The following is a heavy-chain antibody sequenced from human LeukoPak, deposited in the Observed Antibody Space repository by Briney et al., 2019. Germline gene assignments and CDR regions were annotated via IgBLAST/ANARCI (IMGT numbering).Heavy chain of an antibody. CDR2: INSDGSST. CDR1: GFTFSSSD. Sequence: PGGSLRLSCATSGFTFSSSDMNWVRQAPGKGLVWVSRINSDGSSTSYADSVKGRFTISRDNAKNTLYLQMNSLRAEDTAVYYCARVPSSGWEGSVDYWGQGTLVTVSS. J-gene: IGHJ4*02. V-gene: IGHV3-74*01. CDR3: ARVPSSGWEGSVDY. D-gene: IGHD6-19*01.